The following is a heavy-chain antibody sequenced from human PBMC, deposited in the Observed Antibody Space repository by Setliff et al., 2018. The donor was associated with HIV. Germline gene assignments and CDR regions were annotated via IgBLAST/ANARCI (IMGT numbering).Heavy chain of an antibody. CDR1: GGPISTYY. V-gene: IGHV4-59*01. Sequence: SSTVSGGPISTYYWNWIRQPPGNGLEWIGYIYYTGSTNYNPSLKSRVTISVDTSKNQFSLNLSSVTAADTAVYYCARVACSSTSCPRRYAFDMWGQGTMVTVS. D-gene: IGHD2-2*01. CDR3: ARVACSSTSCPRRYAFDM. CDR2: IYYTGST. J-gene: IGHJ3*02.